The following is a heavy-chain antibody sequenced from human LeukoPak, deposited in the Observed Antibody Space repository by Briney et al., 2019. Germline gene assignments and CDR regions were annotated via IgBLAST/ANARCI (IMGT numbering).Heavy chain of an antibody. D-gene: IGHD4-17*01. V-gene: IGHV3-9*01. Sequence: GGSLRLSCAASGFIFHDYAMHWVRQVPGKGLEWVSGISWNSGSTTYADSVQGRFTISRDNAKNSLYLQMNSLRAEDTAVYYCARDSRYGDYVYYYYGMDVWGQGTTVTVSS. CDR3: ARDSRYGDYVYYYYGMDV. J-gene: IGHJ6*02. CDR1: GFIFHDYA. CDR2: ISWNSGST.